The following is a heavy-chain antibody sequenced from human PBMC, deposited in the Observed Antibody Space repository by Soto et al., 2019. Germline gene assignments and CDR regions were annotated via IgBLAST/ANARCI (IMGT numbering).Heavy chain of an antibody. CDR3: ASAYCTNGVCQEGYWFDP. CDR2: INPSGGST. Sequence: EASVKVSCKASGYTFTSYYMHWVRQAPGQGLEWMGIINPSGGSTSYAQKFQGRVTMTRDTSTSTVYMELSSLRSEDTAVYYCASAYCTNGVCQEGYWFDPWGQGTLVTVSS. J-gene: IGHJ5*02. CDR1: GYTFTSYY. V-gene: IGHV1-46*01. D-gene: IGHD2-8*01.